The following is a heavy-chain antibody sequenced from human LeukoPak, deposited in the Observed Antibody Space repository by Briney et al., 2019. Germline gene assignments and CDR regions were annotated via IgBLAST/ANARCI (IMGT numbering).Heavy chain of an antibody. D-gene: IGHD6-13*01. CDR2: INHSGST. Sequence: SETLSLTCAVYGGSFSGYYWSWIRQPPGKGLEWIEEINHSGSTNYNPSLKSRVTISVDTSKNQFSLKLSSVTAADTAVYYCARGSSSWYGRPFDYWGQGTLVTVSS. J-gene: IGHJ4*02. CDR1: GGSFSGYY. V-gene: IGHV4-34*01. CDR3: ARGSSSWYGRPFDY.